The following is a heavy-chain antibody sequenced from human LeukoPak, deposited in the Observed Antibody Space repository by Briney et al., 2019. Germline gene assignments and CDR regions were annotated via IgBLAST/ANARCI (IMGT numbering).Heavy chain of an antibody. CDR1: GGSMNSYH. J-gene: IGHJ4*02. V-gene: IGHV4-59*08. D-gene: IGHD3-9*01. CDR3: AGHVWLQPFDY. Sequence: ASETLSLTCSVSGGSMNSYHWRWIQQPPDQGQEGNGYIYYSWSTNYNPSLNSRVTISVETSKNQFSLKLSSVTATDTAVYYCAGHVWLQPFDYWGQGTLVTVSS. CDR2: IYYSWST.